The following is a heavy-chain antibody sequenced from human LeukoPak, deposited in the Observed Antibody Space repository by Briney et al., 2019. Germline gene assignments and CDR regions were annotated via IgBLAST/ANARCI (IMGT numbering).Heavy chain of an antibody. D-gene: IGHD3-22*01. CDR3: ARGERGSGYYYFDY. CDR1: GGSISSGGHY. J-gene: IGHJ4*02. V-gene: IGHV4-61*08. CDR2: IYYSGST. Sequence: PSETLSLTCTVSGGSISSGGHYWSWIRQPPGKGLEWIGYIYYSGSTNYDPSLKSRVTISVDTSKNQFSLKLSSVTAADTAVYYCARGERGSGYYYFDYWGQGTLATVSS.